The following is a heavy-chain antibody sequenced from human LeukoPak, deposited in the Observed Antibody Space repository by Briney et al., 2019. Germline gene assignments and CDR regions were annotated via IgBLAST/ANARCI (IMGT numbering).Heavy chain of an antibody. CDR1: GFTFSSYA. CDR3: AKISGWPHGYFDY. J-gene: IGHJ4*02. Sequence: GGSLRLSCAASGFTFSSYAMSWVRQAPGKGLEWVSTISVSGGSTYYVDSVKGRFTISRDNSKNTLYLQMNSLRAEDTAVYYCAKISGWPHGYFDYWGQGTLVTVSS. V-gene: IGHV3-23*01. D-gene: IGHD6-19*01. CDR2: ISVSGGST.